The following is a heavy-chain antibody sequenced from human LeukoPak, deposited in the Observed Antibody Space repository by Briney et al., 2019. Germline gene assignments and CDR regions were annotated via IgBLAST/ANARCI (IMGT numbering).Heavy chain of an antibody. Sequence: GGSLRLSCAASGFTFSSHDMSWVRQAPGKGLEWVSAMSGSDAGTYYADSVKGRFTISRDNSRSTLYLQMNSLRPEDTAIYYCAREGYYGSGSPPSLYFDYWGQGTLVTVSS. CDR2: MSGSDAGT. J-gene: IGHJ4*02. CDR3: AREGYYGSGSPPSLYFDY. V-gene: IGHV3-23*01. D-gene: IGHD3-10*01. CDR1: GFTFSSHD.